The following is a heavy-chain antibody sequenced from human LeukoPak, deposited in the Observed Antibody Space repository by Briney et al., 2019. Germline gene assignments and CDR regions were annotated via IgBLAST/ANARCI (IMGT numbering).Heavy chain of an antibody. D-gene: IGHD3-22*01. V-gene: IGHV6-1*01. Sequence: SQTLSLTCAISGDSVSSNSAAWNWIRQSPSRGLEWLGRTYYRSKWYNDYAVSVKSRITINPDTSKNQFSLQLNSVTPEDTAVYYCARGGSNDSSGYYYEPTNYYFDYWGQGTLVTVSS. CDR3: ARGGSNDSSGYYYEPTNYYFDY. J-gene: IGHJ4*02. CDR2: TYYRSKWYN. CDR1: GDSVSSNSAA.